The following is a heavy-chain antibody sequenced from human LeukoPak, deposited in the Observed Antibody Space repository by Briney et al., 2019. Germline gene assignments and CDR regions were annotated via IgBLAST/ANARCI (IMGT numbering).Heavy chain of an antibody. D-gene: IGHD2/OR15-2a*01. Sequence: GGPLRLSCAASGFTFSRYWMHWLRHGPGKGLVCVSRISTDGSSSTYADSVKGRFTISRDNGKNTLYLQMNSLRAEDTAVYYCASYLTSIPSGMDVWGQGTTVIVSS. J-gene: IGHJ6*02. CDR3: ASYLTSIPSGMDV. V-gene: IGHV3-74*01. CDR2: ISTDGSSS. CDR1: GFTFSRYW.